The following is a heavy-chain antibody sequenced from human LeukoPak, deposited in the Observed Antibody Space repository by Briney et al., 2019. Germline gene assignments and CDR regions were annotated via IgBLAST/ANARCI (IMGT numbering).Heavy chain of an antibody. CDR1: GGSISSSSYY. CDR3: ARDPNLSAFDI. J-gene: IGHJ3*02. V-gene: IGHV4-39*07. CDR2: IYYSGST. Sequence: SETLSLTCTVSGGSISSSSYYWGWIRQPPGKGLEWIGSIYYSGSTYYNPPLKSRVTISVDTSKNQFSLKLSSVTAADTAVYYCARDPNLSAFDIWGQGTMVTVSS.